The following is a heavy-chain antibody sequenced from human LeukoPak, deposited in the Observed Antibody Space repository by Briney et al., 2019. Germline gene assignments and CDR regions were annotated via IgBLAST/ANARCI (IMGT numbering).Heavy chain of an antibody. V-gene: IGHV3-23*01. CDR3: AKSFGLAAHPYFDY. J-gene: IGHJ4*02. CDR1: GFTFSSYA. Sequence: GGSLRLSCAASGFTFSSYAMSWVRQAPGKGLEWVSAISGSGGSTYYADSVKSRFTISRDNSKNTLYLQMNSMRAEDTAVYYCAKSFGLAAHPYFDYWGQGTLVTVSS. D-gene: IGHD6-6*01. CDR2: ISGSGGST.